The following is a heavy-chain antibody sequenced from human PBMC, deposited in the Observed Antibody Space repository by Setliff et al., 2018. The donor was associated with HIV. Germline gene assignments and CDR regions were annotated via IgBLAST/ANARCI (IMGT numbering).Heavy chain of an antibody. CDR3: ARVTSPFVQAGYFDD. CDR2: VIPVFGTG. V-gene: IGHV1-69*05. D-gene: IGHD2-2*01. Sequence: GASVKVSCKVSGGTFSDYAVTWVRQAPGQGLGWMGGVIPVFGTGNYAQKFQGRVTITTNESTKTAYMELRSLRSEDTAVYYCARVTSPFVQAGYFDDWGQGTRVTGSS. CDR1: GGTFSDYA. J-gene: IGHJ4*01.